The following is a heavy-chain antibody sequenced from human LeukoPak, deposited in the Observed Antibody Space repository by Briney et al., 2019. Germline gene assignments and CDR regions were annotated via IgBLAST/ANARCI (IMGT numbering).Heavy chain of an antibody. CDR3: ARGRYYDILTGPIGPAFDI. D-gene: IGHD3-9*01. Sequence: ASVKVSCKASGYTFTGYYMHWVRQAPGQGLEWMGRINPNSGGTNYAQKFQGWVTMTRDTSISTAYMELSRLRSDDTAVYYCARGRYYDILTGPIGPAFDIWGQGTMVTVSS. CDR1: GYTFTGYY. V-gene: IGHV1-2*04. CDR2: INPNSGGT. J-gene: IGHJ3*02.